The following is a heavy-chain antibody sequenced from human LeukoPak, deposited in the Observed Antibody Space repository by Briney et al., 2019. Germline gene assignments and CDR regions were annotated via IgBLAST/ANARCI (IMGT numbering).Heavy chain of an antibody. J-gene: IGHJ6*02. Sequence: GGSLRLSCAASGFTFDVYAMHWVRQAPGKGLEWVSGISWNSGSIGYADSVKGRFTISRDNAKNSLYLQMNSLRAEDTALYYCAKDIDRYYYYGMDVWGQGTTVTVSS. V-gene: IGHV3-9*01. CDR3: AKDIDRYYYYGMDV. CDR1: GFTFDVYA. CDR2: ISWNSGSI.